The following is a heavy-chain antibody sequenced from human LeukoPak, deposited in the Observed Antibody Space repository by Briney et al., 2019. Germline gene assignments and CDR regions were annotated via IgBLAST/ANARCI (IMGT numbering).Heavy chain of an antibody. CDR2: ISAYNGNT. Sequence: GASVKVSCKASGYTFTSYGISWVRQAPGQGLEWMGWISAYNGNTNYAQKLQGRVTMTTDTSTSTAYMELRSLRSDDTAVYYCARGRWLVSEEVVDYFDYWGQGTLVTVSS. J-gene: IGHJ4*02. V-gene: IGHV1-18*01. CDR3: ARGRWLVSEEVVDYFDY. CDR1: GYTFTSYG. D-gene: IGHD6-19*01.